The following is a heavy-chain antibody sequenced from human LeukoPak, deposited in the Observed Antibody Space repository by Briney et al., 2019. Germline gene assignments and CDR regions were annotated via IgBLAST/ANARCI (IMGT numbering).Heavy chain of an antibody. Sequence: GGSLTLFCAASGFSFTRYAMNWVRQAPGKGLEWVSGIGGSGGNTYYADSVKGRFTISRDNSKNTLYLQMSSVRAEDRAVYYCARVLLGESGLFDLWGRGTLVSVSS. D-gene: IGHD3-10*01. CDR3: ARVLLGESGLFDL. V-gene: IGHV3-23*01. CDR2: IGGSGGNT. J-gene: IGHJ4*02. CDR1: GFSFTRYA.